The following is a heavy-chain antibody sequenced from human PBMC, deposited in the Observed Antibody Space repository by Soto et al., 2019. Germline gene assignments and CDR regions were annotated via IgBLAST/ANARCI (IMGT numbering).Heavy chain of an antibody. CDR1: GYSVSGNSAA. V-gene: IGHV6-1*01. CDR2: TYYMSKWYN. CDR3: ARGGVSPYSIYGMDV. D-gene: IGHD2-21*01. J-gene: IGHJ6*02. Sequence: RSQTLSLTCAISGYSVSGNSAALNWIRQSPSRGLEWLGRTYYMSKWYNDYAVSVKSRITINPDTSKNQFSLQLNSVTPEDTAVYYCARGGVSPYSIYGMDVWGQGTTVTVSS.